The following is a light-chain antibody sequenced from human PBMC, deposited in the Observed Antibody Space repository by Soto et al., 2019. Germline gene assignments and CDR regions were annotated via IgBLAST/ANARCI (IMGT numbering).Light chain of an antibody. J-gene: IGLJ2*01. V-gene: IGLV2-14*01. CDR1: SSDVGSYNY. CDR2: DVS. Sequence: QSALTQPASVSGSPGQSITISCTGTSSDVGSYNYVSWYQQYPGKAPKLMIYDVSNRPSGVSYRFSGSKSGNTASLTISGLQAEDEADYYSSSYTASSTHVVFGGGTQLTVL. CDR3: SSYTASSTHVV.